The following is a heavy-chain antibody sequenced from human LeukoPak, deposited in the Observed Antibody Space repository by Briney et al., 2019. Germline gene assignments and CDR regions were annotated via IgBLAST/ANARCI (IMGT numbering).Heavy chain of an antibody. V-gene: IGHV3-33*01. CDR3: AREGAPYYDILTGYYDAFDI. D-gene: IGHD3-9*01. CDR1: GFTFSSYG. CDR2: IWYAGSNK. J-gene: IGHJ3*02. Sequence: GRSLRLSCAASGFTFSSYGMHWVRQAPGKGLEWVAVIWYAGSNKYYADSVKGRFTISRDNSKNTLYLQMNSLRAEDTAVYYCAREGAPYYDILTGYYDAFDIWGQGTMVTVSS.